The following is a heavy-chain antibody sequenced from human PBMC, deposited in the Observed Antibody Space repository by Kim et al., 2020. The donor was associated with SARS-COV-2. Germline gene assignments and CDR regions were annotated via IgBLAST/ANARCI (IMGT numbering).Heavy chain of an antibody. CDR2: ISRSGGMT. CDR1: GFTFSNYA. V-gene: IGHV3-23*01. D-gene: IGHD3-10*01. J-gene: IGHJ4*01. CDR3: VKARGSGSHKSYYFDF. Sequence: GGSLRLSCAASGFTFSNYAIIWVRQAPGKGLEWVSGISRSGGMTFYADSVKGRFTISRDNLKNTLYVQMNSLRAEDTALYFCVKARGSGSHKSYYFDFWG.